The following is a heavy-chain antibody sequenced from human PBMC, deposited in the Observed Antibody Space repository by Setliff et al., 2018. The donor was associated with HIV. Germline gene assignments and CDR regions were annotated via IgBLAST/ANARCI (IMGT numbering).Heavy chain of an antibody. CDR2: INYSGST. CDR3: ARGRFTIPRGYYYYYMDV. Sequence: SETLSLTCTVSGGSISSNNYYWGWIRQPPGKGLEWIGSINYSGSTNYNPSLKSRVTISVDTSKNQFSLKLSSVTAADTAVYYCARGRFTIPRGYYYYYMDVWGKGTTVTVSS. CDR1: GGSISSNNYY. J-gene: IGHJ6*03. V-gene: IGHV4-39*07. D-gene: IGHD1-1*01.